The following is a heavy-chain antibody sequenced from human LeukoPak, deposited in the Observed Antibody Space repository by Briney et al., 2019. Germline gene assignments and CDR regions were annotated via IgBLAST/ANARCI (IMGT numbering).Heavy chain of an antibody. CDR3: ARDSRHYDILYYFDY. V-gene: IGHV3-33*01. CDR1: GFTFSSYG. D-gene: IGHD3-9*01. J-gene: IGHJ4*02. CDR2: IWYDGSNK. Sequence: GGSLRLSCAASGFTFSSYGMHWVRQAPGKGLEWVAVIWYDGSNKYYADSVKGRFTISRDNSKNTLYLQMNSLRAEDTAVYYCARDSRHYDILYYFDYWGQGTLVTVSS.